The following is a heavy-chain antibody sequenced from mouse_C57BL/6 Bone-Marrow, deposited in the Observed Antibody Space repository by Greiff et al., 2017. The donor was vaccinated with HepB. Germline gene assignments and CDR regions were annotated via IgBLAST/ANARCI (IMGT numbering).Heavy chain of an antibody. CDR2: IYPGNSDT. CDR1: GYTFTSYW. J-gene: IGHJ4*01. CDR3: TRSFFITTVDYYAMDY. V-gene: IGHV1-5*01. Sequence: VQLKQSGTVLARPGASVKMSCKTSGYTFTSYWMHWVKQRPGQGLEWIGAIYPGNSDTSYNQKFKGKAKLTAVTSASTAYMELSSLTNEDSAVYYCTRSFFITTVDYYAMDYWGQGTSVTVSS. D-gene: IGHD1-1*01.